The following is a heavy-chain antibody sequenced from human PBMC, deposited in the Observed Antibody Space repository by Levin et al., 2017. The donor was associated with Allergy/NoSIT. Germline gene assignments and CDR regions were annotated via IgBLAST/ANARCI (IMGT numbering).Heavy chain of an antibody. D-gene: IGHD6-6*01. CDR2: ISSSSSYI. CDR1: GFTFSSSS. Sequence: LTCAASGFTFSSSSMNWVRQAPGKGLEWVSSISSSSSYIYYADSVKGRFTISRDNAKNSLYLQMNSLRAEDTAVYYCARVSASSRSSDYWGQGTLVTVSS. V-gene: IGHV3-21*01. CDR3: ARVSASSRSSDY. J-gene: IGHJ4*02.